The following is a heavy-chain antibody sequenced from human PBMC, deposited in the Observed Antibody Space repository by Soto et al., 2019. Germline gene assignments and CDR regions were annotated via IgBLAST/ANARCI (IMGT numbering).Heavy chain of an antibody. CDR3: AKSGSGRRYYYYGMDV. V-gene: IGHV1-18*04. J-gene: IGHJ6*02. CDR2: ISAYNGNT. Sequence: ASVKVSCKASGYTFTSYGISWVRQAPGQGLEWMGWISAYNGNTNYAQKLQGRVTMTTDTSTSTAYMELRGLRSDDTAVYYCAKSGSGRRYYYYGMDVWGQGTTVTVSS. D-gene: IGHD3-10*01. CDR1: GYTFTSYG.